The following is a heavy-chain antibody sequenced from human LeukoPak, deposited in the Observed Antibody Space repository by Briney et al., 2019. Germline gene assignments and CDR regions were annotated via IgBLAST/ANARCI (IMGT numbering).Heavy chain of an antibody. CDR1: GYSISSYYY. CDR3: ARDKGQYGSGTRGFTWFDP. V-gene: IGHV4-38-2*02. J-gene: IGHJ5*02. D-gene: IGHD3-10*01. Sequence: SETLSLTCTLSGYSISSYYYWGWIRQSPGKGLEWIGSIYSRGSTYYNPSLKSRVIVSSDMSKNQFSLMLNSVTAADTAVYYCARDKGQYGSGTRGFTWFDPWGQGTLVTVSS. CDR2: IYSRGST.